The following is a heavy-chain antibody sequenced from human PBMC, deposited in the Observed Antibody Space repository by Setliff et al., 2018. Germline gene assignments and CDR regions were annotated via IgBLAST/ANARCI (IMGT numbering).Heavy chain of an antibody. V-gene: IGHV3-66*02. CDR2: IYSSGDT. CDR1: GFTVSSDY. CDR3: ARSGDPKSAFERYLFD. Sequence: GGSLRLSCAASGFTVSSDYMSWFRQAPGKGLEWVSVIYSSGDTYTADSVRGRFIISRDNSKNMVYLQMNSLRSEDTALYFCARSGDPKSAFERYLFDWGQGTLVTVSS. D-gene: IGHD1-1*01. J-gene: IGHJ4*02.